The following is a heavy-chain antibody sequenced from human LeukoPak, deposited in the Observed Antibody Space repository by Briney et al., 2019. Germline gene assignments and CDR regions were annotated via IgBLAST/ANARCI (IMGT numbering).Heavy chain of an antibody. Sequence: SETLSLTCTVSGYSISSGYYWGWIRQPPGKGLEWIGSIYHSGSTYYNPSLKSRVTISVDTSKNQFSLKLSSVTAADTAVYYCAREGPTGTYWGQGTLVTVSS. J-gene: IGHJ4*02. CDR2: IYHSGST. V-gene: IGHV4-38-2*02. CDR1: GYSISSGYY. CDR3: AREGPTGTY. D-gene: IGHD3-10*01.